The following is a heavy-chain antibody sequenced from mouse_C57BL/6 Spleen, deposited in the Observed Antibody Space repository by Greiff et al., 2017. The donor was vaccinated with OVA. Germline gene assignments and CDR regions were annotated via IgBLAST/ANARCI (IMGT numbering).Heavy chain of an antibody. J-gene: IGHJ1*03. CDR1: GFSLTSYG. D-gene: IGHD1-1*01. Sequence: QVQLQQSGPGLVAPSQSLSITCTASGFSLTSYGVHWVRQPPGKGLEWLVVIWSDGSTTYNSALKSRLSISKDNSKSQVFLKMNSLQTDDTAMYYCARHYYGSSYWYFDVWGTGTTVTVSS. CDR3: ARHYYGSSYWYFDV. CDR2: IWSDGST. V-gene: IGHV2-6-1*01.